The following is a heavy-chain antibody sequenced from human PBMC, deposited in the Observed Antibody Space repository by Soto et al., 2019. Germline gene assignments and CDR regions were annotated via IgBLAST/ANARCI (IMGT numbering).Heavy chain of an antibody. Sequence: GESLKISCKGSGYSFTSYWIGWVRQMPGKGLEWMGIIYPGDSDTRYSPSFQGQVTISADKSISTAYLQWSSLKASDTAMYYCARLMNYDYIWGSYRPFDYWGQGTLVTVSS. CDR1: GYSFTSYW. J-gene: IGHJ4*02. V-gene: IGHV5-51*01. CDR3: ARLMNYDYIWGSYRPFDY. CDR2: IYPGDSDT. D-gene: IGHD3-16*02.